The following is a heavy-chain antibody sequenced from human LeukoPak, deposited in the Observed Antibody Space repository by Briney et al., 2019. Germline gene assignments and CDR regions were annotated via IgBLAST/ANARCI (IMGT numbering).Heavy chain of an antibody. CDR2: IYYSGST. CDR3: ARESGSYYWYFDY. CDR1: GGSTTRYY. V-gene: IGHV4-59*01. Sequence: SETLSLTCIVSGGSTTRYYWSWIRQPPGEGLEWIGYIYYSGSTNYNPSLKSRVTISVDTSKNQFSLKLISVTTADTAVYYCARESGSYYWYFDYWGQGTLVTVSS. D-gene: IGHD1-26*01. J-gene: IGHJ4*02.